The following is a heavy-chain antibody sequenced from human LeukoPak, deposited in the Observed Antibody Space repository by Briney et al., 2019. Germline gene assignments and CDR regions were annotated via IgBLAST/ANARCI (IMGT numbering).Heavy chain of an antibody. CDR2: ISYIGST. J-gene: IGHJ3*02. CDR1: GGSISSDS. V-gene: IGHV4-59*12. CDR3: ARASMTTVTRAFDI. D-gene: IGHD4-17*01. Sequence: SETLSLTCSVSGGSISSDSWSWIRQPPGKGLEWIGYISYIGSTNYNPSLKSRVTISVDTSKNQFSLKLSSVTAADTAVYYCARASMTTVTRAFDIWGQGTMVTVSS.